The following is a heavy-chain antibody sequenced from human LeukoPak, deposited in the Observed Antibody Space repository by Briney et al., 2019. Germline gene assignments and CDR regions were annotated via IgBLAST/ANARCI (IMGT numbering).Heavy chain of an antibody. V-gene: IGHV4-34*01. J-gene: IGHJ4*02. D-gene: IGHD3-3*01. CDR1: GGSFSGYY. CDR2: INHSGST. CDR3: ARGSGGKRSFWNY. Sequence: PSETLSLTCAVYGGSFSGYYWSWIRQPPGKGLEWIGEINHSGSTNYNPSLKSRVTISVDTSKNQFSLKLSSVTAADTAVYYCARGSGGKRSFWNYWGQGTLVTVSS.